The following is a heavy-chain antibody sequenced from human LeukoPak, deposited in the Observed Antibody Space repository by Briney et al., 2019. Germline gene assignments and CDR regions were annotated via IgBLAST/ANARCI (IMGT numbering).Heavy chain of an antibody. CDR3: AREDPYDFWSGYYLFDP. Sequence: KPSETLSLTCTVSGGSISSYYWSWIRQPAGKGLERIGRIYTSGSTNYNPSLKSRVTMSVDTSKNQFSLKLSSVTAADTAVYYCAREDPYDFWSGYYLFDPWGQGTLVTVSS. CDR1: GGSISSYY. J-gene: IGHJ5*02. V-gene: IGHV4-4*07. CDR2: IYTSGST. D-gene: IGHD3-3*01.